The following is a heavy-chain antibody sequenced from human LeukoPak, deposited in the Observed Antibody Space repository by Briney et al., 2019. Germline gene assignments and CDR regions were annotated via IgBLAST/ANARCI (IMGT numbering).Heavy chain of an antibody. V-gene: IGHV1-2*02. CDR3: ARASASIAALYDY. D-gene: IGHD6-6*01. CDR1: GYTFTGYY. CDR2: INPNSGGT. J-gene: IGHJ4*02. Sequence: GASVKVSCKASGYTFTGYYMHWVRQAPGQGLEWMGWINPNSGGTNYAQKFQGRVTVTRDTSISTAYMELSRLRSDDTAVYYCARASASIAALYDYWGQGTLVTVSS.